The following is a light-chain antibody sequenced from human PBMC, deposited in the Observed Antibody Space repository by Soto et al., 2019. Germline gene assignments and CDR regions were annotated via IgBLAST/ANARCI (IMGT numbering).Light chain of an antibody. J-gene: IGLJ1*01. CDR3: TSYTSSSTGDV. CDR2: DVS. Sequence: QSALTQPASVSGSPGQSITISCTGTSSDVGGYNYVSWYQQHPGKAPKLMIYDVSNRPSGVSNRFSGSKSGNTASLTISGLQAEDEADYYCTSYTSSSTGDVFGTGTMVTVL. V-gene: IGLV2-14*01. CDR1: SSDVGGYNY.